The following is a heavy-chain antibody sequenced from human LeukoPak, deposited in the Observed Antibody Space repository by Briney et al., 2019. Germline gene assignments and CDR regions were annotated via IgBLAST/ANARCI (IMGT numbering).Heavy chain of an antibody. Sequence: GESLKISCKGSGYSFTSYWIGWVRQMPGKGLEWMGIIYPGDSDTRYSPSFQGQVTISADKSISTAYLQWSSLKASDTAIYYCARPHRKYSSSWYYFDYWGQGTLVTVSS. CDR2: IYPGDSDT. J-gene: IGHJ4*02. CDR1: GYSFTSYW. CDR3: ARPHRKYSSSWYYFDY. V-gene: IGHV5-51*01. D-gene: IGHD6-13*01.